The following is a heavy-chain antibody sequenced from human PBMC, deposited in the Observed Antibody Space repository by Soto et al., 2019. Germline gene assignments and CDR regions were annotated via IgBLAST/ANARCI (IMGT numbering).Heavy chain of an antibody. V-gene: IGHV5-51*01. D-gene: IGHD2-2*01. CDR3: ARRGYCSSTSCGTDAFDI. Sequence: GESLKISCKGSGYSFTSYWIGWVRQMPGKGLEWMGIIYPGDSDTRYSPSFQGQVTISADKSISTAYLKWSSLKASDTAMYYCARRGYCSSTSCGTDAFDIWGQGTMVTVSS. CDR2: IYPGDSDT. CDR1: GYSFTSYW. J-gene: IGHJ3*02.